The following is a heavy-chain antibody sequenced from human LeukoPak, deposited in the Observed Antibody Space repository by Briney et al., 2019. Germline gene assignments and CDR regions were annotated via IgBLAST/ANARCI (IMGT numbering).Heavy chain of an antibody. CDR2: INTNTGNP. V-gene: IGHV7-4-1*02. Sequence: GASVKVSCKASGYTFTSYGISWVRQAPGQGLEWMGWINTNTGNPTYAQGFTGRFVFSLDTSVSTAYLQISSLKAEDTAVYYCARDSNNYYNYYMDVWGRGTTVTVSS. J-gene: IGHJ6*03. D-gene: IGHD2/OR15-2a*01. CDR3: ARDSNNYYNYYMDV. CDR1: GYTFTSYG.